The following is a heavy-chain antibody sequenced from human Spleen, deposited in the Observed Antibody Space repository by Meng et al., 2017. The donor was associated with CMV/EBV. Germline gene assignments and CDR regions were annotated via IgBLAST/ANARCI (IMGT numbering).Heavy chain of an antibody. D-gene: IGHD3-10*01. V-gene: IGHV1-46*01. CDR1: RNFFTRHA. CDR3: ARDRRDVLLWFGEFKDAFDI. J-gene: IGHJ3*02. Sequence: ASVKVSCKAPRNFFTRHAITWVRQAPGQGLEWMGIINPSGGSTSYAQKFQGRVTMTRDTSTSTVYMELSSLRSDDTAVYYCARDRRDVLLWFGEFKDAFDIWGQGTMVTVSS. CDR2: INPSGGST.